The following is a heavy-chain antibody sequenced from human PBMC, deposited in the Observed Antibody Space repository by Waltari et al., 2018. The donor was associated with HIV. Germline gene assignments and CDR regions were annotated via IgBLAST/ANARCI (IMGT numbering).Heavy chain of an antibody. CDR3: VKGRTQVDY. CDR2: IIANGAST. J-gene: IGHJ4*02. Sequence: EVQLLESGGGLVQPGGSLRLSCAASGFIFSGYAMSWVRQAPGKGLEWVSSIIANGASTYYADSVKGQFTISRDNSKNTLYLQMNGLRGEDTAVYYCVKGRTQVDYWGQGTLVTVSS. V-gene: IGHV3-23*01. CDR1: GFIFSGYA.